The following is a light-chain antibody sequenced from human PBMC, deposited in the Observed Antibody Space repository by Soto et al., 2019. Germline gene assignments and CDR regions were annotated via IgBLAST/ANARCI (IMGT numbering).Light chain of an antibody. J-gene: IGLJ1*01. CDR2: VTD. CDR3: AAWDDSLNGHV. V-gene: IGLV1-44*01. CDR1: TSNIGAYS. Sequence: QSVLTQPPSASGTPGQRLTISCSGSTSNIGAYSVGWFQQLPGTAPKVVIYVTDKRPSGVPDRFSGSKSGTSASLAISGLQSEDEGDYYCAAWDDSLNGHVFGTGTKLTVL.